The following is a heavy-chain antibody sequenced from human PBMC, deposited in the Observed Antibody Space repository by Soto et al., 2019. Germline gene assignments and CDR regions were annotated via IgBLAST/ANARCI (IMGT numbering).Heavy chain of an antibody. D-gene: IGHD6-25*01. CDR1: GFTFRNFW. Sequence: EVQLLESGGGLVQPGGSLRLSCAASGFTFRNFWMHWFRQAPGKGLVWVSRINRDGSSVNYADSMAGRIAISGDNGKHTVYLQLNSLRVEDTAVYYCSRGMYGGGAAALDYWGQGTLVTVSS. CDR3: SRGMYGGGAAALDY. J-gene: IGHJ4*02. CDR2: INRDGSSV. V-gene: IGHV3-74*01.